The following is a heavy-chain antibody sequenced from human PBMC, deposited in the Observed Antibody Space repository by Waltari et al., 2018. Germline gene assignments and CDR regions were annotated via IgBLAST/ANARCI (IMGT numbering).Heavy chain of an antibody. V-gene: IGHV4-39*07. CDR1: GCSISSSSYY. J-gene: IGHJ4*02. CDR2: IYYSGST. D-gene: IGHD3-16*01. CDR3: ARERQGASFDY. Sequence: QLQLQESGPGLVQPSETLSLTCTVSGCSISSSSYYWCWIRQPPGKGLEWNGSIYYSGSTYYNPSLKSRVTISVDTSKNQFSLKLSSVTAADTAVYYCARERQGASFDYWGQGTLVTVSS.